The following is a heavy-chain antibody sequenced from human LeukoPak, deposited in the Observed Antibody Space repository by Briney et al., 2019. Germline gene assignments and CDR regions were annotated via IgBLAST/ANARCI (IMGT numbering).Heavy chain of an antibody. CDR2: MNPNSGNT. CDR1: GYTFTSYD. V-gene: IGHV1-8*03. D-gene: IGHD3-3*01. CDR3: ARGVRARDTIFGVVTTGGYYYYYMDV. J-gene: IGHJ6*03. Sequence: ASVKVSCKASGYTFTSYDINWVRQATGQGLEWMGWMNPNSGNTGYAQKFQGRVTITRNTSISTAYMELSSLRSEDTAVYYWARGVRARDTIFGVVTTGGYYYYYMDVWGKGTTVTVSS.